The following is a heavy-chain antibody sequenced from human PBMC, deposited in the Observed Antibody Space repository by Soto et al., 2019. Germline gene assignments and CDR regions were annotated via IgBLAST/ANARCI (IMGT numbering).Heavy chain of an antibody. J-gene: IGHJ6*03. Sequence: SETLSLTCTVSGGSISSYYWRWIRQPPGKGLEWIGYIYYSGSTNYNPSLKSRVTISVDTSKNQFSLKLSSVTAADTAVYYCARGGSAAIHYYYYYYMDVWGKGTTVPVSS. D-gene: IGHD2-2*01. CDR3: ARGGSAAIHYYYYYYMDV. CDR2: IYYSGST. CDR1: GGSISSYY. V-gene: IGHV4-59*01.